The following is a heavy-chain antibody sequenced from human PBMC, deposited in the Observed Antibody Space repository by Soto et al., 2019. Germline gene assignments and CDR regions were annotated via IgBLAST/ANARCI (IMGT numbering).Heavy chain of an antibody. J-gene: IGHJ4*02. CDR2: IYYSGST. Sequence: SETLSLTCTVSGVSISSGGYYWSWIRQHPGKGLEWIGYIYYSGSTYYNPSLKSRVTISVDTSKNQFSLKLSSVTAADTAVYYCARRYGDYFDYWGQGTLVTVSS. D-gene: IGHD4-17*01. CDR1: GVSISSGGYY. V-gene: IGHV4-31*03. CDR3: ARRYGDYFDY.